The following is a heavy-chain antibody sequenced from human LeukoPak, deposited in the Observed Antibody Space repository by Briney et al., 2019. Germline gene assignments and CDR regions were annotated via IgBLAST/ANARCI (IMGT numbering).Heavy chain of an antibody. D-gene: IGHD2-8*01. CDR3: ATQLYGHVDY. CDR2: VSYDGTNK. Sequence: GGALRLSCAASGFTFSSYSMNWVRQAPGKGLEWVAVVSYDGTNKYYADSVKGRFTISRDNSKNTLFLQMNSLRAEDTAVYYCATQLYGHVDYWGQGTLVTVSS. J-gene: IGHJ4*02. CDR1: GFTFSSYS. V-gene: IGHV3-30*03.